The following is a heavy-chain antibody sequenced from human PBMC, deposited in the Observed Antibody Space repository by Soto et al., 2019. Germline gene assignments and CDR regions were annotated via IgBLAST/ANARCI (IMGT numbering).Heavy chain of an antibody. CDR1: GESFSGYY. CDR2: INHNGST. D-gene: IGHD1-1*01. V-gene: IGHV4-34*01. Sequence: SETLSLTCAVHGESFSGYYWNWIRQPPGKGLEWIGEINHNGSTNYNPSLKSRVTISVDTSKNQFSLNLSSVTAADTAVYYCASSGQLELTIAFDIWGQGTMVNVPS. CDR3: ASSGQLELTIAFDI. J-gene: IGHJ3*02.